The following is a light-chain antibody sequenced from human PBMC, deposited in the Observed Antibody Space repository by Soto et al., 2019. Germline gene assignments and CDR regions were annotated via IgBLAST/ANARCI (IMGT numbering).Light chain of an antibody. CDR2: GTS. V-gene: IGKV3-20*01. Sequence: EIVLTQYPASLYLSRGERGTLCCRASQSLSSINFAWFQQKPGQAPRLLIYGTSSRATGIPDRFSGSGSCTVFTFTMNRLEPEDFAAYYCHQYGSSGTFGQGTKVDI. J-gene: IGKJ1*01. CDR1: QSLSSIN. CDR3: HQYGSSGT.